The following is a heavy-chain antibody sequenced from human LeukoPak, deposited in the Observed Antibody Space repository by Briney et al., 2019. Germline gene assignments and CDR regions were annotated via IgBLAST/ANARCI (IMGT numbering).Heavy chain of an antibody. CDR1: GFTFGDYA. CDR3: TRDRPLWFGESLLSYYYYYYGMDV. V-gene: IGHV3-49*03. CDR2: IRSKAYGGTT. Sequence: GGSLRLSCTASGFTFGDYAMSWFRQAPGKGLGWVGFIRSKAYGGTTEYAASVKGRFTISRDDSKSIAYLQMNSLKTEDTAVYYCTRDRPLWFGESLLSYYYYYYGMDVWGQGTTVTVSS. J-gene: IGHJ6*02. D-gene: IGHD3-10*01.